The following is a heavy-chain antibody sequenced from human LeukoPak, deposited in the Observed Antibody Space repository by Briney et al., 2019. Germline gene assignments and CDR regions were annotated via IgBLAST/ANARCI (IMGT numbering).Heavy chain of an antibody. D-gene: IGHD1-26*01. J-gene: IGHJ2*01. CDR1: GVSISNSRNY. V-gene: IGHV4-39*07. CDR2: IYFSGGSI. CDR3: ARDDGSYYANWYFDL. Sequence: SETLSLTCTVSGVSISNSRNYWGWIRQPPGKGLEWIGIIYFSGGSIYSNPTLKSRVTISLDTFKNQFSLRLRSVTAADTAVYYCARDDGSYYANWYFDLWGRGALVTVSS.